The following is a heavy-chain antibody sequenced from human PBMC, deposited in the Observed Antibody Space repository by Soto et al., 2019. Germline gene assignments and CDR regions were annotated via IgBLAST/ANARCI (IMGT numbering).Heavy chain of an antibody. V-gene: IGHV3-23*04. D-gene: IGHD6-19*01. Sequence: EVQLVESGGGLVQPGRSLRLSCAASGFTFDDYAMHWVRQAPGKGLEWVSAISGSGGSTYYADSVKGRFTISRDNSKNTLYLQMNSLRAEDTAVYYCAKGIAVAGGCFDYWGQGTLVTVSS. CDR1: GFTFDDYA. CDR2: ISGSGGST. CDR3: AKGIAVAGGCFDY. J-gene: IGHJ4*02.